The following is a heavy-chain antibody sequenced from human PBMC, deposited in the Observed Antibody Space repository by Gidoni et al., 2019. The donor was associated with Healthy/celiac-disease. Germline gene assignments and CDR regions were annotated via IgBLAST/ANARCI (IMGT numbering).Heavy chain of an antibody. CDR1: GYTFNDYY. Sequence: EVQLVQAGAEVKKPGATVNISCQVSGYTFNDYYIHWVQQAPGKGLEWMGLVDPEDGETIYAEKFQGRVTITADTSTDTAYMELSSLRSEDTAVYYCATDLRSFSGSHNWFDPWGQGTLVTVSS. D-gene: IGHD1-26*01. V-gene: IGHV1-69-2*01. J-gene: IGHJ5*02. CDR3: ATDLRSFSGSHNWFDP. CDR2: VDPEDGET.